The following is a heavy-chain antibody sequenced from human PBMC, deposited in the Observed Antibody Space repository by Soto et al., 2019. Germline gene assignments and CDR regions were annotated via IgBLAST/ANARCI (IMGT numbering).Heavy chain of an antibody. Sequence: QVQLVESGGGVVQPGRSLRLSCAASGFTFSRYAMHWVSQAPGKGLEWLAVISYDGSNKYYADSVKGRSTISRDNSKNTLYLEMNSLRAEDTAVYYCARELYTSRSSSYYGMDVWGQGTTVTVSS. D-gene: IGHD6-6*01. V-gene: IGHV3-30-3*01. CDR1: GFTFSRYA. CDR3: ARELYTSRSSSYYGMDV. CDR2: ISYDGSNK. J-gene: IGHJ6*02.